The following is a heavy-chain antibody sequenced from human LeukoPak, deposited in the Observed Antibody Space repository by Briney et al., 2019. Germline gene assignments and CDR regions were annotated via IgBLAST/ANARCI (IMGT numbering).Heavy chain of an antibody. Sequence: GESLKISCNGSGYSFTSYWIGWVRQMPGKGLEWMGIIYPGDSDTRYSPSFQGQVTISADKSISTAYLQWSSLKASDTAMYYCARRVTGPYYYYYMDVWGKGTTVTVSS. J-gene: IGHJ6*03. D-gene: IGHD1-20*01. CDR3: ARRVTGPYYYYYMDV. V-gene: IGHV5-51*01. CDR2: IYPGDSDT. CDR1: GYSFTSYW.